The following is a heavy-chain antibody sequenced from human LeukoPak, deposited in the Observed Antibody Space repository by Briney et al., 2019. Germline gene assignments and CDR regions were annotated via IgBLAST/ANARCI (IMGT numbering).Heavy chain of an antibody. V-gene: IGHV3-11*01. J-gene: IGHJ4*02. CDR2: ISSSGSTI. D-gene: IGHD4-17*01. Sequence: GGSLRLSCAASGFTFSDYYMSWIRQAPGKGLGWVSYISSSGSTIYYADSVKGRFTISRDNAKNSLYLQMNSLRAEDTAVYYCARDTVDYGDYSYYFDYWGQGTLVTVSS. CDR3: ARDTVDYGDYSYYFDY. CDR1: GFTFSDYY.